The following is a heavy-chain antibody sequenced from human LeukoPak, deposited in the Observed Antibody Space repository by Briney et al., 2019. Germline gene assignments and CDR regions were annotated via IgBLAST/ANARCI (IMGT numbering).Heavy chain of an antibody. CDR3: ARVLPRYSGSYYPLDY. CDR1: GYNFTSYW. V-gene: IGHV1-69*01. CDR2: IIPIFGTA. D-gene: IGHD1-26*01. J-gene: IGHJ4*02. Sequence: KISCKGFGYNFTSYWISWVRQAPGQGLEWMGGIIPIFGTANYAQKFQGRVTITADESTSTAYMELSSLRSEDTAVYYCARVLPRYSGSYYPLDYWGQGTLVTVSS.